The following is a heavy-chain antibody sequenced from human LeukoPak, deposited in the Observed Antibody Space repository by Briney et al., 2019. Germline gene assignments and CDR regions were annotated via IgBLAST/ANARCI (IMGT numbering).Heavy chain of an antibody. Sequence: GGSLRLSCAASGFTFSSYWMSWVRQAPGKGLEWVANIKQDGSGKYYVDSVKGRFTISRDNAKNSLYLQMNSLRAEDTAVYYCARDNGIAVAGTIDYWGQGTLVTVSS. J-gene: IGHJ4*02. D-gene: IGHD6-19*01. CDR2: IKQDGSGK. CDR1: GFTFSSYW. CDR3: ARDNGIAVAGTIDY. V-gene: IGHV3-7*01.